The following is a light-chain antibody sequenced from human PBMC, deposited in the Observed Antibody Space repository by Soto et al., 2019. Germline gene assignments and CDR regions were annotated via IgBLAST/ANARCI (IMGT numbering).Light chain of an antibody. V-gene: IGLV2-14*03. CDR3: SSFTTSSTYV. CDR2: SVS. J-gene: IGLJ1*01. Sequence: QSVLTQPASVSGSPGQSISISCTGTSSDVGGYDYVSWYQHHPGKAPKVIIYSVSNRPSGISGRFSGSKSGNTASLTISGLQAEDEADYYSSSFTTSSTYVFGTGTKVTVL. CDR1: SSDVGGYDY.